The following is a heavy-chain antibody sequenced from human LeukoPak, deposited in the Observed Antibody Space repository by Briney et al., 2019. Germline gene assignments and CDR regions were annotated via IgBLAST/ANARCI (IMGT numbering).Heavy chain of an antibody. V-gene: IGHV3-21*01. D-gene: IGHD6-19*01. J-gene: IGHJ4*02. CDR2: ISSSSSYI. CDR3: ARPSNEGQWLVGQGVDY. Sequence: GGSLRLSCAASGFTFSSYDMTWVRQAPGKGLEWVSSISSSSSYIYYADSVKGRFTISRDNAKKSMYLEMNSLRAEDTAVYYCARPSNEGQWLVGQGVDYWGQGTLVTVSS. CDR1: GFTFSSYD.